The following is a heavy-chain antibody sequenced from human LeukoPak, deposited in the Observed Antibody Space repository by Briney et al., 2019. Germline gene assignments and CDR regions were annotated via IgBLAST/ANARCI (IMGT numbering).Heavy chain of an antibody. CDR3: AREDHCSSTSCSYFFDY. CDR1: GGSINSGDYY. J-gene: IGHJ4*02. CDR2: IYYSGST. Sequence: SETLSLTCTASGGSINSGDYYWSWIRQPPGKGLEWIGYIYYSGSTYYNSSLKSRVTISVDTSKNQFSLKLSSVTAADSAVYYCAREDHCSSTSCSYFFDYWGQGTLVTVSS. D-gene: IGHD2-2*01. V-gene: IGHV4-30-4*01.